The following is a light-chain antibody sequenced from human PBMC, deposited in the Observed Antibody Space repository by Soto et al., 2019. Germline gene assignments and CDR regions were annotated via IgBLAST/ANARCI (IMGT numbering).Light chain of an antibody. CDR2: SND. J-gene: IGLJ2*01. Sequence: QSVLAQPPSASGTPGQRVTISCSGSNSNIGRNDVTWYQQVPGTAPQCLIYSNDQRPSGVPDRISGSRSVTSASLAISGLQSGDEAEYYCAAWDDTLRARVFGGGTKVTVL. V-gene: IGLV1-44*01. CDR1: NSNIGRND. CDR3: AAWDDTLRARV.